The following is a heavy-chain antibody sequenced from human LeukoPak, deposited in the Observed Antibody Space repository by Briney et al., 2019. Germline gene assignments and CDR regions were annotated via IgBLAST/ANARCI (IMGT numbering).Heavy chain of an antibody. V-gene: IGHV3-9*01. J-gene: IGHJ6*02. CDR2: ISWNSKNI. CDR1: GFTFDDYA. Sequence: GGSLRLSCAASGFTFDDYAMFWVRQAPGKGLEWVSGISWNSKNIGYAASVKGRFTISRDNAKNSLYLQMNSLRAEDTAFYYCAKGNRDSSGFYYYYGMDVWGQGSTVTVSS. CDR3: AKGNRDSSGFYYYYGMDV. D-gene: IGHD3-22*01.